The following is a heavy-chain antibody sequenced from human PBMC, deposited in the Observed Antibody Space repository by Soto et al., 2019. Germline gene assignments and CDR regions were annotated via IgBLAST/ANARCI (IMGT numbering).Heavy chain of an antibody. CDR3: AREVRNCSGGSCYEKGAFDI. CDR2: IISSSSYI. Sequence: GGSLRLSCAASGFTFSSYSMNWVRQAPGKGLEWVSSIISSSSYIYYADSVKGRFTISRDNAKNSLYLQMNSLRAEDTAVYYCAREVRNCSGGSCYEKGAFDIWGQGTMVTVSS. CDR1: GFTFSSYS. D-gene: IGHD2-15*01. J-gene: IGHJ3*02. V-gene: IGHV3-21*01.